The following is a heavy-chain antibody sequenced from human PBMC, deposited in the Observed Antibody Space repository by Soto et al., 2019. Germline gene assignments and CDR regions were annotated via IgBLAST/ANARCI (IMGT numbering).Heavy chain of an antibody. CDR3: ARDRDDFSSGNHYFDY. D-gene: IGHD3-3*01. J-gene: IGHJ4*02. CDR1: GFTFSSYA. V-gene: IGHV3-30-3*01. CDR2: ISYDGSNK. Sequence: QPGGYLRLSCAASGFTFSSYAMHWVRQAPGKGLEWVAVISYDGSNKYYADSVKGRFTISRDNSKNTLYLQMNSLRAEDTAVYYCARDRDDFSSGNHYFDYWGQGTLVSVSS.